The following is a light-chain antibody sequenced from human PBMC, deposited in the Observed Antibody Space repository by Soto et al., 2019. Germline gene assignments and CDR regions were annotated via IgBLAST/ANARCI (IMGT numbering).Light chain of an antibody. CDR2: LGS. Sequence: DIVMTQSPLSLPVTPGEPASISCRSSQSLLQSNGYNYLDWYVQKPGQSPQLLIYLGSNRASGVPDRFSGSGSGTDFTLKISRVEAEDVGVYYCMQDLQTLMWTLGQGPKVDI. V-gene: IGKV2-28*01. CDR1: QSLLQSNGYNY. J-gene: IGKJ1*01. CDR3: MQDLQTLMWT.